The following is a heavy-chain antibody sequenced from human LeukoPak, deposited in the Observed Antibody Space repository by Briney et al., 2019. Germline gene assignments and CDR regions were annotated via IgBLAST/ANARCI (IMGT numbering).Heavy chain of an antibody. J-gene: IGHJ5*02. Sequence: SETLSLTCTVSGGAISSSSYYWGWIRQPPGKGLEWIGSIYYSGSTYYNPSLKSRVTISVDTSKNQFSLKLSSVTAADTAVYYCARGGYCSGGSCYPLNWFDPWGQGTLVTVSS. CDR2: IYYSGST. CDR1: GGAISSSSYY. D-gene: IGHD2-15*01. CDR3: ARGGYCSGGSCYPLNWFDP. V-gene: IGHV4-39*07.